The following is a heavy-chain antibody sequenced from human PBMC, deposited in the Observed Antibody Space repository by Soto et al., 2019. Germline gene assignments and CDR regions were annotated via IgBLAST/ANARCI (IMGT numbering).Heavy chain of an antibody. Sequence: EVQLLESGGGLVQPGGSLRLSCAASGFTFGSYSMTWVRQAPGKGLGWVSVISGRAGNTYYADFVKGRFTISTDNSKNTLYLHMSSLRAEDTAVYYCAKDRYCSSTSCSSLGSWGQGTLVTVSS. V-gene: IGHV3-23*01. CDR3: AKDRYCSSTSCSSLGS. J-gene: IGHJ5*02. CDR1: GFTFGSYS. CDR2: ISGRAGNT. D-gene: IGHD2-2*01.